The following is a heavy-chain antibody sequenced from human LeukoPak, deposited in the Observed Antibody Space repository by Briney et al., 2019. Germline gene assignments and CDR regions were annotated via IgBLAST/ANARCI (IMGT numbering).Heavy chain of an antibody. CDR2: INHRGST. V-gene: IGHV4-34*01. CDR1: GGSFSGYY. Sequence: KPSETLSLTCAVYGGSFSGYYWSWIRQPPGKGLEWIGEINHRGSTNYNPSLKSRVTISVDTSKNQFSLKLSSVTAADTGVYYCARPYYYYMDVWGKGTTVTVSS. J-gene: IGHJ6*03. CDR3: ARPYYYYMDV.